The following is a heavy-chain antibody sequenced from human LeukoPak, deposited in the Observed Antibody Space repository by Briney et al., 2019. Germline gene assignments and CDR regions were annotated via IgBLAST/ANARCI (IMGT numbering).Heavy chain of an antibody. Sequence: GGSLRLSCAASGFTFSSYWMHWVRQAPGKGLVWVSRINSDGSSTSYADSVKGRFTISRDNAKNSLYLQINSLRAEDTAVYYCARAAPYDSSGYSYDYWGQGTLVTVSS. CDR1: GFTFSSYW. V-gene: IGHV3-74*01. D-gene: IGHD3-22*01. J-gene: IGHJ4*02. CDR2: INSDGSST. CDR3: ARAAPYDSSGYSYDY.